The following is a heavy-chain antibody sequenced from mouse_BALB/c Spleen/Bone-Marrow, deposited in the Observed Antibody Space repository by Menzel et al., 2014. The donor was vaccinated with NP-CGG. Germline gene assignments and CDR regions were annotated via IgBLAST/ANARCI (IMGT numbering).Heavy chain of an antibody. CDR2: IYPGNVNT. Sequence: QVQLKQSGPELVKPGASVRISCKASGYTFTSYYIHWVKRRPGQGLEWIGWIYPGNVNTKYNEKFKGKATLTADKSSSTAYMQLSSLTSEDSAVYFCARDDYAYWGQGTLVTVSA. V-gene: IGHV1S56*01. CDR3: ARDDYAY. D-gene: IGHD2-4*01. CDR1: GYTFTSYY. J-gene: IGHJ3*01.